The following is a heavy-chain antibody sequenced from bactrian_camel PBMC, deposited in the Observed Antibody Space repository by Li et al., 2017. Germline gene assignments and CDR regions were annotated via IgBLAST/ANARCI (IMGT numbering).Heavy chain of an antibody. D-gene: IGHD2*01. V-gene: IGHV3S53*01. Sequence: QVQLVESGGGSVQEGGSLRLSCAATGAIRSTFFCMGWFRQAPGKEREGVAVIDADGNVNYAHSVKGRFTISRDNARNTVYLQMNSLKSEDTALYYCATPVGGNYNQCFASWGQGTQVTVS. CDR3: ATPVGGNYNQCFAS. J-gene: IGHJ6*01. CDR2: IDADGNV. CDR1: GAIRSTFF.